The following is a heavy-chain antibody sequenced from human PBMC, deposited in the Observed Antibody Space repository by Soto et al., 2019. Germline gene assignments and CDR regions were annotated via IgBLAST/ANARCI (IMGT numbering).Heavy chain of an antibody. CDR2: MNPNSGNT. CDR3: ARGLRYCSSTSCYYYYYYMDV. Sequence: ASVKVSCKASGYTFTSYDINWVRQATGQGLEWMGWMNPNSGNTGYAQKFQGRVTMTRNTSISTAYMKLSSLRSEDTAVYYCARGLRYCSSTSCYYYYYYMDVWGKGTTVTVSS. J-gene: IGHJ6*03. D-gene: IGHD2-2*01. CDR1: GYTFTSYD. V-gene: IGHV1-8*01.